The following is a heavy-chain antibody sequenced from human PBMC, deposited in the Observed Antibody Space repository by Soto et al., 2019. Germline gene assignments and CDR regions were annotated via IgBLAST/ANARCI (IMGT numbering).Heavy chain of an antibody. CDR1: GGTFSSYA. Sequence: SVKVSCKGSGGTFSSYAISWVRQAPGQGLEWMGGIIPIFGTANYAQKFQGRVTITADESTSTAYMELSSLRSEDTAVYYCARGTAIFGAHGFAYWGQGTLVTVSS. CDR2: IIPIFGTA. CDR3: ARGTAIFGAHGFAY. J-gene: IGHJ4*02. V-gene: IGHV1-69*13. D-gene: IGHD3-3*01.